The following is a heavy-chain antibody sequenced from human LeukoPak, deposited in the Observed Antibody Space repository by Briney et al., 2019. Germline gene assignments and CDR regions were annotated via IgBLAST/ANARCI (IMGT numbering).Heavy chain of an antibody. D-gene: IGHD3-16*01. CDR3: ARSLTPLDGMDV. J-gene: IGHJ6*02. CDR1: GGTFSSYA. Sequence: SVKVSCKASGGTFSSYAINWVRQAPGQGLEWMGRFLPILGTTNSAQNFYDRVTITADKSTTTAYMELSSLRYEDTAVYYCARSLTPLDGMDVWGQGTAVTVSS. CDR2: FLPILGTT. V-gene: IGHV1-69*04.